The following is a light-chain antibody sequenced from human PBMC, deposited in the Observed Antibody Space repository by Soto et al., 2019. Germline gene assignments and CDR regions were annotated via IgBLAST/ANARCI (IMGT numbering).Light chain of an antibody. CDR2: LGS. V-gene: IGKV2-28*01. Sequence: DIVLTQSPLSQPVTPGEPASISCRSSQSLLHTTENHHLDWYLQKPGQPPQLLIYLGSHRASGVPDSFSGSGSGTDFTLKISRVEAEDVGVYYCMQSLLVPLTLGGGTKVEIK. CDR3: MQSLLVPLT. CDR1: QSLLHTTENHH. J-gene: IGKJ4*01.